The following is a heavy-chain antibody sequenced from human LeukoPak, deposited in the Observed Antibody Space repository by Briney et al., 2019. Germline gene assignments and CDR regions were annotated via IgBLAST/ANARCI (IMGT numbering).Heavy chain of an antibody. Sequence: PGGSLRLSCAVSGFIFDDYAMHWVRQAPGKGLEWVSGITWGRDNLAYAASVKGRFTISRDNSKNTLYLQMNSLRAEDTAVYYCAKDLEWLAYGMDVWGQGTTVTVSS. CDR2: ITWGRDNL. J-gene: IGHJ6*02. CDR1: GFIFDDYA. V-gene: IGHV3-9*01. CDR3: AKDLEWLAYGMDV. D-gene: IGHD6-19*01.